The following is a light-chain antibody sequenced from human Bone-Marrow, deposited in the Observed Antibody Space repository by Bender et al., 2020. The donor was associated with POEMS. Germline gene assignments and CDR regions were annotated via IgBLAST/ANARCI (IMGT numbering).Light chain of an antibody. CDR3: GSCTSTSHVI. V-gene: IGLV1-40*01. CDR1: SSNIGAGYD. J-gene: IGLJ2*01. CDR2: GNR. Sequence: QSVLTQPPSVSGAPGQRVTISCTGSSSNIGAGYDVHWYQQLPGTAPKLLIYGNRNRPSGVPDRFSGSKSGTSASLAVTGLQAEDEADYFCGSCTSTSHVIFGGGTKLTVL.